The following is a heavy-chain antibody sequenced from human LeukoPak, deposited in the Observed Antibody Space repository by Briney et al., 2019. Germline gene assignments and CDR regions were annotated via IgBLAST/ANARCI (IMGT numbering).Heavy chain of an antibody. CDR1: GGTFNTYR. Sequence: SVKVSCKSSGGTFNTYRINWVRQAPGQGLEWMGDIIPIFGTTTYSQKFQDRVTITTDESTSTAYMELTSLTSEDTAVYYCARGDCSSPACWTENNWFDPWGQGTLVTVSS. J-gene: IGHJ5*02. D-gene: IGHD2-2*01. V-gene: IGHV1-69*05. CDR3: ARGDCSSPACWTENNWFDP. CDR2: IIPIFGTT.